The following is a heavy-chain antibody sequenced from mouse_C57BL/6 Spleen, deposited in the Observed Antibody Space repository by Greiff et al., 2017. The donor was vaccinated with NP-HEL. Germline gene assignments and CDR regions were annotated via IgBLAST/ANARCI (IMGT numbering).Heavy chain of an antibody. Sequence: EVQLQESGPELVKPGASVKISCKASGYSFTDYNMNWVKQSNGKSLEWIGVINPNYGTTSYNQKFKGKATLTVDQSSSTAYMQLNSLTSEDSAVYYCARSGLLRPYWYFDVWGTGTTVTVSS. CDR1: GYSFTDYN. CDR2: INPNYGTT. CDR3: ARSGLLRPYWYFDV. J-gene: IGHJ1*03. D-gene: IGHD1-2*01. V-gene: IGHV1-39*01.